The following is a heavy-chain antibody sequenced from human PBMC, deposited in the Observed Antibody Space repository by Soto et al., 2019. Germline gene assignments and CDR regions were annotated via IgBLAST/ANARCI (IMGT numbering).Heavy chain of an antibody. V-gene: IGHV4-4*02. CDR2: IYHSGST. CDR1: SGSISSSNW. Sequence: QVQLQESGPGLVKPSGTLSLTCAVSSGSISSSNWWSWVRQPPGKGLEWIGEIYHSGSTNYNPSLKSRVTISVAKSKNQFSLKLSSVTAADTAVYYCARGQAYYYGSGSYSVGLDYWGQGTLVTVSS. CDR3: ARGQAYYYGSGSYSVGLDY. J-gene: IGHJ4*02. D-gene: IGHD3-10*01.